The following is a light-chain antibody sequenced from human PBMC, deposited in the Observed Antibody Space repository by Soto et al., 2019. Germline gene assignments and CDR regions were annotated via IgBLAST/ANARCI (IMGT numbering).Light chain of an antibody. CDR1: QSVSRK. J-gene: IGKJ1*01. CDR3: RQYDNWPLW. V-gene: IGKV3-15*01. CDR2: DAS. Sequence: EIVMTQSPATLSVSPGERATLSCWATQSVSRKLAWYQQKRGQTPRLLIYDASTRATGIPARFSGTGSGTDFTRAVSSLQSEDCAIYYCRQYDNWPLWFGEGTKVVIK.